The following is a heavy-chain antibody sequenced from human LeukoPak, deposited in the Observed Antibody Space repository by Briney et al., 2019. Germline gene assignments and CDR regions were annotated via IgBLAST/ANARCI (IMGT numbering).Heavy chain of an antibody. V-gene: IGHV4-34*01. J-gene: IGHJ4*02. CDR1: GGSFSGYY. CDR3: ARGPSRARGPGPYYFDY. CDR2: INHSGST. Sequence: ASETLSLTCAVYGGSFSGYYWSWIRQPPGKGLEWIGEINHSGSTNYNPSLKSRVTISVDTSKDQFSLKLSSVTAADMALYYCARGPSRARGPGPYYFDYWGQGTLVTVSS.